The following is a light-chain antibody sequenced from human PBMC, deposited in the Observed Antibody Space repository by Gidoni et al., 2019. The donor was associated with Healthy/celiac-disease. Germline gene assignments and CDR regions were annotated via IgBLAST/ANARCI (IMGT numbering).Light chain of an antibody. CDR2: GAS. J-gene: IGKJ3*01. CDR1: QSVSSSY. CDR3: QQYGSSPCT. V-gene: IGKV3-20*01. Sequence: ELVLTQSPGTPSLSPGARATLSCRASQSVSSSYLAWYQQKPGQAPRLLIYGASSRATGIPDRFSGSGSGTDFTLTISRLEPEDFAVYYCQQYGSSPCTFXPXTKVDIK.